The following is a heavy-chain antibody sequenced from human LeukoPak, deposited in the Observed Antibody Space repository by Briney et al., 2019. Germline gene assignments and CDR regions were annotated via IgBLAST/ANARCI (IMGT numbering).Heavy chain of an antibody. CDR1: GFTFSTYA. D-gene: IGHD1-26*01. J-gene: IGHJ6*02. Sequence: QSGGSLRLSCAVSGFTFSTYAMHWVRQAPGKGLEWVAVISYDGRNQKYADSAKGGFTISRDNSKNTLYLQMNSLRAEDTAVYYCAREGVGGMDVWGQGTTVTVSS. CDR2: ISYDGRNQ. CDR3: AREGVGGMDV. V-gene: IGHV3-30*04.